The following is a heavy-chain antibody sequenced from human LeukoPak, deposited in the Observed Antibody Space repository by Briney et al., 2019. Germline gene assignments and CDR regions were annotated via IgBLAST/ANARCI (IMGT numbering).Heavy chain of an antibody. J-gene: IGHJ1*01. CDR2: IRYDGSNK. D-gene: IGHD3-3*01. V-gene: IGHV3-30*02. CDR1: GFTFSSYG. CDR3: AKGPVYDFWSGQSPGLEYFQH. Sequence: GGSLRLSCAASGFTFSSYGMHWVRQAPGKGLEWVAFIRYDGSNKYYADSVKGRFTISRDNSKNTLYLQMNSLRAEDTAVYYCAKGPVYDFWSGQSPGLEYFQHWGQGTLVTVSS.